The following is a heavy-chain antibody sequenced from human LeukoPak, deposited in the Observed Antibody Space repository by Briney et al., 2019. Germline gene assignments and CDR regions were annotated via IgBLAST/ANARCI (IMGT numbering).Heavy chain of an antibody. V-gene: IGHV3-48*02. D-gene: IGHD3-22*01. Sequence: RGSLRLSCAASGFAFSTYGMNWVRQAPGKGLEWVSYISSSTTIYYGDSVKGRFTISRDDAKNALYLQMNSLRDEDTAVYYCARDQYDTSGYYDYWGQGTLVTVSS. CDR3: ARDQYDTSGYYDY. J-gene: IGHJ4*02. CDR2: ISSSTTI. CDR1: GFAFSTYG.